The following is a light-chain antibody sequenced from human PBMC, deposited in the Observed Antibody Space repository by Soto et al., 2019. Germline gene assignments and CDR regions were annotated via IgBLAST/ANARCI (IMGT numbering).Light chain of an antibody. Sequence: EIVLTQSPGTLSLSPGERATLSCRASQSVSNSYLAWYQQKLGQAPRLLIYGASTRAPGIPDRFSGSGSGTDFTLTISRLETEDIALYYCQQYGSSTRTFGQGTKVEIK. CDR3: QQYGSSTRT. CDR2: GAS. J-gene: IGKJ1*01. V-gene: IGKV3-20*01. CDR1: QSVSNSY.